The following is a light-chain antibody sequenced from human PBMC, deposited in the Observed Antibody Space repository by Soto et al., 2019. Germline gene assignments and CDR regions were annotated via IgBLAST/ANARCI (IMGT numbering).Light chain of an antibody. CDR3: ASWDTRLSAVL. J-gene: IGLJ2*01. CDR2: DNG. CDR1: SSNIGNNF. Sequence: QSVLTQPPSVSAAPGQKVTISCSGSSSNIGNNFVFWYQHLPGTAPKLLIYDNGKRPSVIPDRFSGSKSGTSATLGITGLQTGDEAYYYCASWDTRLSAVLFGGGTKLTVL. V-gene: IGLV1-51*01.